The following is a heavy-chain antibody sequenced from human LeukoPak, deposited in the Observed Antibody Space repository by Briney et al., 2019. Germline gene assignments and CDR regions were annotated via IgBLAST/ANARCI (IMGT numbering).Heavy chain of an antibody. D-gene: IGHD2-15*01. V-gene: IGHV3-30-3*01. CDR2: ISYDGSNK. Sequence: GRSLRLSCAASGFNFSSYAVHWVRQPPGKGLEWVAVISYDGSNKYYTDSVKGRFTISRDNPRNTLYLQMNSLRAEDTAVYYCARPPLGYCTGGSCSFDPWGQGTLVTVSS. CDR1: GFNFSSYA. CDR3: ARPPLGYCTGGSCSFDP. J-gene: IGHJ5*02.